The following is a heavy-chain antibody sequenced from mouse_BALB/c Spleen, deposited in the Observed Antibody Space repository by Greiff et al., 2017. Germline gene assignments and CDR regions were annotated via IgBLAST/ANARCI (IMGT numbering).Heavy chain of an antibody. J-gene: IGHJ2*01. CDR1: GFSLTSYG. CDR2: IWAGGST. V-gene: IGHV2-9*02. D-gene: IGHD1-1*01. CDR3: ARGYYGRPYYFDY. Sequence: VQRVESGPGLVAPSQSLSITCTVSGFSLTSYGVHWVRQPPGKGLEWLGVIWAGGSTNYNSALMSRLSISKDNSKSQVFLKMNSLQTDDTAMYYCARGYYGRPYYFDYWGQGTTLTVSS.